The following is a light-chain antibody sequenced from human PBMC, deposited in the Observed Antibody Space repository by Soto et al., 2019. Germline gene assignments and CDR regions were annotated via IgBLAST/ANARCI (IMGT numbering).Light chain of an antibody. CDR1: QSISSY. J-gene: IGKJ2*01. Sequence: DIQMTQSPSSLSASVGDRVTITCRASQSISSYLNWYQQKPGKAPKLLIYASSSLQSGFPSRVSGNGSGTDFTLTISSLQPEDFGTYYCQQSYSTPLYTSGQGTKQEIK. CDR2: ASS. V-gene: IGKV1-39*01. CDR3: QQSYSTPLYT.